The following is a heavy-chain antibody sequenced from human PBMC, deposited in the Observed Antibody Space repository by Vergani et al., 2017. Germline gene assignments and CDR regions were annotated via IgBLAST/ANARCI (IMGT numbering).Heavy chain of an antibody. CDR3: ARDSTYYYYYMDV. Sequence: EVQLVESGGGLVQPGGSLRLSCAASGFTFSSYSMNWVRQAPGKGLEWVSYISSSSSTIYYADSVKGRFTISRDNAKNSLYLQMNSLRAEDTAVYYCARDSTYYYYYMDVWGKGTTVTVSS. V-gene: IGHV3-48*01. CDR1: GFTFSSYS. J-gene: IGHJ6*03. CDR2: ISSSSSTI.